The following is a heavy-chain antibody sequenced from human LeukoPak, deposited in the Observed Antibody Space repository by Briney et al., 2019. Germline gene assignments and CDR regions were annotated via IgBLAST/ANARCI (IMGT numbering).Heavy chain of an antibody. D-gene: IGHD5-12*01. CDR1: GFTFSSNA. CDR3: AKDLIWLPVTEGRY. J-gene: IGHJ4*02. V-gene: IGHV3-23*01. CDR2: ISGSGATT. Sequence: GGSLRLSCAASGFTFSSNAMSWVRQAPGKGLEWVSGISGSGATTDYADSVKGRFTISRDNLKNTLYLQMNSLRAEDTAVYYCAKDLIWLPVTEGRYWGQGTLVTVSS.